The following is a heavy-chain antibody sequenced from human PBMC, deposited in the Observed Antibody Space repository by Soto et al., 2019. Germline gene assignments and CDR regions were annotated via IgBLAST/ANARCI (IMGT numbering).Heavy chain of an antibody. CDR2: IKWDASEE. V-gene: IGHV3-7*01. D-gene: IGHD3-10*01. J-gene: IGHJ4*01. CDR3: AGDSGYGSGTSVTHYIDY. Sequence: EVQLEESGGGLVQPGGSLRLSCAASGFTFGSYWMSWVRQAPGKGLEWLATIKWDASEEKYVDSVKGRFTMSRDNVKNSLYLQMDSLRAEYPAVYYCAGDSGYGSGTSVTHYIDYWGHGTLVTVSS. CDR1: GFTFGSYW.